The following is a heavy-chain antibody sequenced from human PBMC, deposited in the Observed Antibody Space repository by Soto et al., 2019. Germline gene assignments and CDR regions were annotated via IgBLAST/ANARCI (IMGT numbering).Heavy chain of an antibody. J-gene: IGHJ4*02. CDR1: GFTFSNVW. D-gene: IGHD6-13*01. Sequence: GGSLRLSCAASGFTFSNVWMSWVRQAPGKGLEWVGRIKSETDGGTSDYAAPVKGRFTISRDDSKNTLYLQMNSLKTEDTAVYYCTTGLSSSWRGADFDYWGQGTLVTVSS. CDR2: IKSETDGGTS. V-gene: IGHV3-15*01. CDR3: TTGLSSSWRGADFDY.